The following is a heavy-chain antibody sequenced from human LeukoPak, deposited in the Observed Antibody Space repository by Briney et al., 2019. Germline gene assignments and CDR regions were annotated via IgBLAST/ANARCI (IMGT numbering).Heavy chain of an antibody. CDR3: VGGAGWQSDY. V-gene: IGHV3-7*04. Sequence: GGSLRLSCVASGFTFISYWMNWVREALGEGPEWVANIEKDGSEKNYVDSVKGRVTISRDNAKSSVYLQMNNLRAEDTAVYYCVGGAGWQSDYWGQGTPVAVSS. CDR1: GFTFISYW. CDR2: IEKDGSEK. D-gene: IGHD2-15*01. J-gene: IGHJ4*02.